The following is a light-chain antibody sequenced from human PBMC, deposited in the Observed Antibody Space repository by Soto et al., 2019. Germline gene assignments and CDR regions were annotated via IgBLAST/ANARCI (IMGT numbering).Light chain of an antibody. CDR1: QSISSG. Sequence: DIQMTQSPSTLSAAVGDIVTITCLASQSISSGLAWYQQKPGKAPKRLIYKASSLESGVPSSFSGSGSGTEFTLTISSLQPDDFATYYCQQYNSYPWTFGQGTKVEIK. J-gene: IGKJ1*01. V-gene: IGKV1-5*03. CDR2: KAS. CDR3: QQYNSYPWT.